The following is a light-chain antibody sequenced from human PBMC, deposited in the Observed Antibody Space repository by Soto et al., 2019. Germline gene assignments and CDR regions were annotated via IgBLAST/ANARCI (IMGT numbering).Light chain of an antibody. J-gene: IGLJ2*01. V-gene: IGLV1-40*01. CDR1: SSNIGAGYD. CDR2: GNS. Sequence: QSVLTQPPSVSGATGQRVTISCTGSSSNIGAGYDVHWYQHLPGTAPKLLVYGNSNRPSGVPDRFSGSKSGTSASLAITGLQAEDEADYYCQSYASSLSGVVFGGGTKLTV. CDR3: QSYASSLSGVV.